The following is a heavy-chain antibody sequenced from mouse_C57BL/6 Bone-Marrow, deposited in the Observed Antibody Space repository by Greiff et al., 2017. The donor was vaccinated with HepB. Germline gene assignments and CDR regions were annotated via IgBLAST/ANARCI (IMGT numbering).Heavy chain of an antibody. CDR2: IYPGDGDT. CDR3: ARSYYGSSYYFDY. J-gene: IGHJ2*01. CDR1: GYAFSSSW. Sequence: QVQLQQSGPELVKPGASVKISCKASGYAFSSSWMNWVKQRPGKGLEWIGRIYPGDGDTNYNGKFKGKATLTADKSSSTAYMQRSSLTSEDSAVYFCARSYYGSSYYFDYWGQGTTLTVSS. V-gene: IGHV1-82*01. D-gene: IGHD1-1*01.